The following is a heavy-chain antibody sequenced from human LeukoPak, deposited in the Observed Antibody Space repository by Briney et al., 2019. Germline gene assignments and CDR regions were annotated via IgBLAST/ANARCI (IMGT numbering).Heavy chain of an antibody. CDR3: AKGKSGSYYYYMDV. CDR1: GFSFSCYT. CDR2: ISDGGSEV. J-gene: IGHJ6*03. V-gene: IGHV3-21*06. Sequence: GGSLRLSCAATGFSFSCYTLNWVRQAPGKGLEWVSSISDGGSEVYYADPIKGRFAISRDDAKNSLSLEMNSLRVEDTATYYCAKGKSGSYYYYMDVWGKGTTVTVSS.